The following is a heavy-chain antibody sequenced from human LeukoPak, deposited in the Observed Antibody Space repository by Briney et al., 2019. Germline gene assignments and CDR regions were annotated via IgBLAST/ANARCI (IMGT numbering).Heavy chain of an antibody. J-gene: IGHJ4*02. CDR1: GYTLTELS. CDR2: FDPEDGET. V-gene: IGHV1-24*01. D-gene: IGHD6-13*01. CDR3: ARAEYSSSWYPDY. Sequence: ASVKVSCKVSGYTLTELSMHWVRQAPGKGLEWMGGFDPEDGETIYAQKFQGRVTITRDTSASTAYMELSSLRSEDTAVYYCARAEYSSSWYPDYWGQGTLVTVSS.